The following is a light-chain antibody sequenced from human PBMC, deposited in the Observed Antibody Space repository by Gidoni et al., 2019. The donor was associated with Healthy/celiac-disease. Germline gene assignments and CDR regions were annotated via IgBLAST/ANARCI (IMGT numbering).Light chain of an antibody. J-gene: IGKJ5*01. CDR3: QQYNNWPTIT. CDR2: CAS. CDR1: QSVSSN. Sequence: EIVMTQSPATLSVSPGERATLSCRASQSVSSNLAWYQQKPGQAPRLLIYCASTRATGIPARFSGSGSGTEFTLTISSLQSEDFAVYYCQQYNNWPTITFGQVTRLEIK. V-gene: IGKV3-15*01.